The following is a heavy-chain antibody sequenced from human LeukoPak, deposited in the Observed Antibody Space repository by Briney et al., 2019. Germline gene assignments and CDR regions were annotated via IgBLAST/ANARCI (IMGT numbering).Heavy chain of an antibody. CDR1: GYSIYSGYY. J-gene: IGHJ4*02. V-gene: IGHV4-38-2*02. D-gene: IGHD3-10*01. Sequence: SETLSLTCAVSGYSIYSGYYWVWIRQPPGKGLEWIGSIYHSGSTYYNPSLKSRVTMSVDTSKNKFSLRLSSVTAADTAVYYCARDEVVRGEVEYWGQGALVTVSS. CDR3: ARDEVVRGEVEY. CDR2: IYHSGST.